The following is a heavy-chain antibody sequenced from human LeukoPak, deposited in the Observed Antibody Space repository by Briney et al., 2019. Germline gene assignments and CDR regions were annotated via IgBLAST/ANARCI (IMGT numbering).Heavy chain of an antibody. CDR3: ARLKAAAGSNFDY. CDR2: ITSNGYSV. Sequence: GGTLRLSCAASGFTFSDYYMGWIRQAPGKGLEWVSYITSNGYSVYYAASVKGRFTISRDTAKNSLYLQMNSLRAEDTALYYCARLKAAAGSNFDYWGQGTLVTVSS. J-gene: IGHJ4*02. V-gene: IGHV3-11*01. CDR1: GFTFSDYY. D-gene: IGHD6-13*01.